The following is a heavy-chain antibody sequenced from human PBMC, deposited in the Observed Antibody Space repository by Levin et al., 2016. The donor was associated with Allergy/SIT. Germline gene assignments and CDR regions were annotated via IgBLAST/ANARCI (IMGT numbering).Heavy chain of an antibody. J-gene: IGHJ4*02. D-gene: IGHD1-26*01. CDR2: IKQDGSEK. CDR3: ARAHRGGTNYY. CDR1: GFTFSSYW. V-gene: IGHV3-7*01. Sequence: GGSLRLSCAASGFTFSSYWMSWVRQAPGKGLEWVATIKQDGSEKYYVDSVKGRFTISRDNAKNSLYLQMNSLRAEDTAVYYCARAHRGGTNYYWGQGTLVTVSS.